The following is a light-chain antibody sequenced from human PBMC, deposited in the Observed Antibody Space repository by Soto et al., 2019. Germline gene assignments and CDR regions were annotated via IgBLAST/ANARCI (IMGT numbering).Light chain of an antibody. CDR2: EVS. J-gene: IGLJ1*01. V-gene: IGLV2-23*02. CDR1: SSDVGSYNL. CDR3: CSYAGSSTYV. Sequence: QSVLTQPASVSGSLGQSITISCTGTSSDVGSYNLVSWYQQHPGKAPKLMIYEVSKRPSGVSNRFSGSKSGNTASLTISGLQAEDEADYYCCSYAGSSTYVFGTGTKVTDL.